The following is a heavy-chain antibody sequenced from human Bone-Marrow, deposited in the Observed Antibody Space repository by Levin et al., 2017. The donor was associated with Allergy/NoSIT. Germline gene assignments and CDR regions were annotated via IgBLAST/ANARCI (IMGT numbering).Heavy chain of an antibody. CDR3: ARTEGQQLVDY. CDR2: IYYSGST. Sequence: SETLSLTCTVSGGSISSSSYYWGWIRQPPGKGLEWIGSIYYSGSTYYNPSLKSRVTISVDTSKNQFSLKLSSVTAADTAVYYCARTEGQQLVDYWGQGTLVTVSS. D-gene: IGHD6-13*01. CDR1: GGSISSSSYY. V-gene: IGHV4-39*01. J-gene: IGHJ4*02.